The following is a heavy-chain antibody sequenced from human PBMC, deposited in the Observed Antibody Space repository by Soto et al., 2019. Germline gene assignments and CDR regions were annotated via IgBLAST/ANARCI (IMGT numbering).Heavy chain of an antibody. J-gene: IGHJ4*02. CDR1: GFTFSGYW. V-gene: IGHV3-7*03. CDR3: ATGRYGYNQYFDY. CDR2: IEHGGVEK. Sequence: GGSLRLSCAASGFTFSGYWISWVRQATWKGLEWVDNIEHGGVEKNYVDSVKGRFTISRDNTKNSVYLQMNSLRSEDTGVYYCATGRYGYNQYFDYLGQGALVTVCS. D-gene: IGHD5-12*01.